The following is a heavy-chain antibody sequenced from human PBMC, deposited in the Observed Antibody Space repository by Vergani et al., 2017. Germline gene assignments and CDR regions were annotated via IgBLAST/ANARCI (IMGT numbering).Heavy chain of an antibody. Sequence: QVQLQQWGPGLVTPSGTLSPTCAVYGGSISSDNWWNWVRQAPGKGLQWIGEIHRSRSTNYNPSLRRRITISLDKSKNQFSLKLTSVTAADTAVYFFSSNPRLGGDVVDSWGQGTLVTVSS. CDR1: GGSISSDNW. CDR2: IHRSRST. D-gene: IGHD3-16*01. V-gene: IGHV4-4*02. CDR3: SSNPRLGGDVVDS. J-gene: IGHJ4*02.